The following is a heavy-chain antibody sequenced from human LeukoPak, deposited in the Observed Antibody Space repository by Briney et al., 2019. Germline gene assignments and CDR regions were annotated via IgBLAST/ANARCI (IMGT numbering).Heavy chain of an antibody. CDR3: ARVAVPGTRKQASFDY. J-gene: IGHJ4*02. V-gene: IGHV1-18*01. CDR1: GYTFTSYG. D-gene: IGHD6-19*01. CDR2: ISAYNGNT. Sequence: ASVKVSCKASGYTFTSYGISWVRQAPGQGLEWMGWISAYNGNTNYAQKLQGRVTMTTDTSTSTAYMELRSLRSDDTAVYYCARVAVPGTRKQASFDYWGQGTLVTVSS.